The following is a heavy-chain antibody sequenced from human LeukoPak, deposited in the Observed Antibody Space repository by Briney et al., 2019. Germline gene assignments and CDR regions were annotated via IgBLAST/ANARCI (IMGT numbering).Heavy chain of an antibody. CDR1: GGSFSGYY. J-gene: IGHJ4*02. Sequence: SETLSLTCAVYGGSFSGYYWSWIRQPPGKGLEWIAYISDIGSINYNPSLKSRVTITLDTSKNQFSLKLSSVTAADTAVYYCAGHHPRNTVDFWGQGTLVTVSS. CDR3: AGHHPRNTVDF. D-gene: IGHD2/OR15-2a*01. V-gene: IGHV4-59*08. CDR2: ISDIGSI.